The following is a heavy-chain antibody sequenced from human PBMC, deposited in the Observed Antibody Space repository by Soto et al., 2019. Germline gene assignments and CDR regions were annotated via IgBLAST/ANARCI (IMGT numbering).Heavy chain of an antibody. CDR2: INYSGTT. J-gene: IGHJ6*02. V-gene: IGHV4-34*01. CDR3: ARARRGDYRSRGGYGMDV. CDR1: GGSFSLYY. Sequence: QVQLQQWGAGLLKPSETLSLTCAVYGGSFSLYYWSWIRQPPGKGLEWIGEINYSGTTNYKPSLKSRVTTSVDTSKTQFSLKLRSVTAADTAVYYCARARRGDYRSRGGYGMDVWGQGTTVTVSS. D-gene: IGHD3-16*01.